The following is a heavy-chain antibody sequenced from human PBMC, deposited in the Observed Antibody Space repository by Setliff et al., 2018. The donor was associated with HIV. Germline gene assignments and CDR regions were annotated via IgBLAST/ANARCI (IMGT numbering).Heavy chain of an antibody. CDR3: ARDSPADGGNPGRFQR. J-gene: IGHJ1*01. CDR2: INHSGST. Sequence: PSETLSLTCAVYGGSFSGYYWSWIRQPPGKGLEWIGEINHSGSTDYNPALKRRVTISVDISKNQFSLKLTSVTAADTAMYFCARDSPADGGNPGRFQRWGQGTLVTVSS. D-gene: IGHD2-15*01. V-gene: IGHV4-34*01. CDR1: GGSFSGYY.